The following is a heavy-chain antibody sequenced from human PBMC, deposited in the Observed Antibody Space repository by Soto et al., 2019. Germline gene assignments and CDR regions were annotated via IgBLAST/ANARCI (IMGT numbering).Heavy chain of an antibody. CDR3: TREHSGSAYGMDV. CDR2: IDYSGRP. V-gene: IGHV4-59*01. D-gene: IGHD1-26*01. Sequence: WTWIRQPPGKGLEWIGYIDYSGRPNYNPSLQSRVTMSVDTSKNQFSLKLRSVTAADTAVYFCTREHSGSAYGMDVWGQGTTVTVS. J-gene: IGHJ6*02.